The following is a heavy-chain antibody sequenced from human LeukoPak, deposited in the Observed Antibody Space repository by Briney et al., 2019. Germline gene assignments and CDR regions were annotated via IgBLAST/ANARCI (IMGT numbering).Heavy chain of an antibody. CDR3: EKARSGWYTVGFDY. V-gene: IGHV3-9*03. J-gene: IGHJ4*02. CDR2: VCWSSGTI. Sequence: GESLRLSCVASGFTFSDFAMHWVRQAPGKGLEWVSGVCWSSGTIYYSAPVKGRFTISRDKAKTSMYLQMNRLAAEAMALYYCEKARSGWYTVGFDYWGQGTLVTVSS. CDR1: GFTFSDFA. D-gene: IGHD6-19*01.